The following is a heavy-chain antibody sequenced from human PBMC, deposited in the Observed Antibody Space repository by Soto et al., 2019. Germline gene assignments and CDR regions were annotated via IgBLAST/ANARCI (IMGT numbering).Heavy chain of an antibody. CDR2: ISISGSTI. CDR1: GFTFSGYE. CDR3: AREFRGGWFDP. J-gene: IGHJ5*02. Sequence: EVQLVESGGGLVQPGGSLRLSCAASGFTFSGYEMNWVRQAPGKGLEWVSYISISGSTIYYADSVKGRFTISGDNAKNSLYLQMNSLRVEDTAIYYCAREFRGGWFDPWGQGTLVTVSS. V-gene: IGHV3-48*03.